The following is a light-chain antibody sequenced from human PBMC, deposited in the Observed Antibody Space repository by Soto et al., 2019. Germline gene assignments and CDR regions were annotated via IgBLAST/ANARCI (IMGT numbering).Light chain of an antibody. J-gene: IGKJ1*01. CDR1: QGISSY. Sequence: AIRMTQSPSSLSASTGDRFTITCRASQGISSYLDWYQQKPGKAPKLLTYAASTLKSGVPSRFSGSGSGTDVTLTISCLQSEDFATYYCQQYYSYPRTFGQGTKV. CDR3: QQYYSYPRT. CDR2: AAS. V-gene: IGKV1-8*01.